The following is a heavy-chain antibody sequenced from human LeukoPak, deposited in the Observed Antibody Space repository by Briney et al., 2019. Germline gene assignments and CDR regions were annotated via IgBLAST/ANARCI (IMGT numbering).Heavy chain of an antibody. D-gene: IGHD4-11*01. CDR2: IYDIGST. V-gene: IGHV4-59*11. CDR3: ATSYSNYLSWFDP. Sequence: KPSETLSLTCTVSGDSINNHYWSWIRQPPGKGLEWIGYIYDIGSTSYNSSLKSRVTMSVDTSKHRFSLDLTSVTAADTAVYYCATSYSNYLSWFDPWGQGTLVTVSS. CDR1: GDSINNHY. J-gene: IGHJ5*02.